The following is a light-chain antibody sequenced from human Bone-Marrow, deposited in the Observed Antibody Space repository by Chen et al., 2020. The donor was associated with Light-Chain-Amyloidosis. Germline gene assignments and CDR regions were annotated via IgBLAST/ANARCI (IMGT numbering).Light chain of an antibody. CDR1: NIGTIS. J-gene: IGLJ3*02. CDR3: QVWDRSSDRPV. Sequence: YVLTQPSSVSVAPGHTATIACGGNNIGTISVHWYQQTPGQAPLLVVYDSSDRPSGIPERLSGSNSGNTATLTISRVEAGDEADYYCQVWDRSSDRPVFGGGTKLTVL. V-gene: IGLV3-21*02. CDR2: DSS.